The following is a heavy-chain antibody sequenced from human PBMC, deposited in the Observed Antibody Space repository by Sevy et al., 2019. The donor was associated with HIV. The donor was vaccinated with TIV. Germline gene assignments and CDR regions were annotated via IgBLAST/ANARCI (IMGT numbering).Heavy chain of an antibody. D-gene: IGHD4-17*01. J-gene: IGHJ4*02. CDR2: IHSEGTNQ. V-gene: IGHV3-30*02. CDR1: GFTFSNYG. Sequence: GGCLRLSCVASGFTFSNYGMHWVRQAPGKGLEWVAFIHSEGTNQYYRDSVKGRFTISRVNAKKTLYLQMNSLGPEDTAMHFCSSRDYGDSIDYWGQGTPVTVSS. CDR3: SSRDYGDSIDY.